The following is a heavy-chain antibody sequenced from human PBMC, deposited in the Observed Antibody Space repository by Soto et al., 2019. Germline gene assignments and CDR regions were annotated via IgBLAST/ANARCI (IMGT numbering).Heavy chain of an antibody. CDR2: TYYRSKWHT. CDR1: GDRVSSNNEA. J-gene: IGHJ5*02. Sequence: QTLSLTCAISGDRVSSNNEAWSGIIQSPSRGLEWLGRTYYRSKWHTDFAVSLKGRLTITPDTSENQFSLQLTSVTPEDTAVYYCARGRHTSHFDPWGQGILVTVSS. D-gene: IGHD3-16*01. CDR3: ARGRHTSHFDP. V-gene: IGHV6-1*01.